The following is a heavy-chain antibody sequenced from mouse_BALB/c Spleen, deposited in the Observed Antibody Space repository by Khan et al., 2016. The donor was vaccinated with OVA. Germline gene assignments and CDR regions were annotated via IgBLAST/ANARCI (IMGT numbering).Heavy chain of an antibody. CDR1: GFSLSRYN. J-gene: IGHJ4*01. CDR2: IWGGGGT. V-gene: IGHV2-6-4*01. Sequence: QVQLKESGPGLVAPSQSLSITCTVSGFSLSRYNIHWVRQPPGKGLEWLGMIWGGGGTDYNSNLKSRLSISKDNYKSQVFLKMNSLQTYDTAMYYCARADYRYDGYYAMDYWGQGTSVTVSS. D-gene: IGHD2-14*01. CDR3: ARADYRYDGYYAMDY.